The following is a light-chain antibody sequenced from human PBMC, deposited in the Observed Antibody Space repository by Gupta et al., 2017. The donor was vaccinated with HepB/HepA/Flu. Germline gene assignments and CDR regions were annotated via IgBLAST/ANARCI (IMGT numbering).Light chain of an antibody. CDR1: QSISSW. CDR2: KAS. CDR3: QQYNSDSPTWT. J-gene: IGKJ1*01. V-gene: IGKV1-5*03. Sequence: DIQMTQSPSTLSASVGDRVTITCRASQSISSWLAWYQQKPGKAPKLLIYKASSLESGVPSRFSGSGDGTEFTLTISSLQPEDFATYYCQQYNSDSPTWTFGQGTKVEIK.